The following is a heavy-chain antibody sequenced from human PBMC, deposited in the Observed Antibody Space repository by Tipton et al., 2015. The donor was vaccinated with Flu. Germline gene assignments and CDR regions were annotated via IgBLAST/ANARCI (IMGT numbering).Heavy chain of an antibody. CDR2: IIYLFGTT. V-gene: IGHV1-69*01. Sequence: QLVQSGAEVKTPGSSVKVSCKASGGSFNTNAFSWVRQAPGQGLEWMGGIIYLFGTTKYAQKFQGRVTITADESTSTAYMELSSLRSEDTAVYYCARSTVTNSYYYYYMDGWGTGTPVIVSS. CDR1: GGSFNTNA. D-gene: IGHD4-11*01. J-gene: IGHJ6*03. CDR3: ARSTVTNSYYYYYMDG.